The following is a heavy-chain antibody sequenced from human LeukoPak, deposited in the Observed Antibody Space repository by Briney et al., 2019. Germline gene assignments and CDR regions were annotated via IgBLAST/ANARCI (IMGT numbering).Heavy chain of an antibody. CDR3: ARDYYNYSGSYYPHDYFEY. CDR2: ISGAGGST. V-gene: IGHV3-23*01. J-gene: IGHJ4*02. CDR1: GFTFSRYA. Sequence: GGSLRLSCAASGFTFSRYAMSWVRQAPGKGLEWVSGISGAGGSTYYADSVKGRFTISRDNSKNTLYLQMNSLRAEDTAIYYCARDYYNYSGSYYPHDYFEYWGQGTLVTVSS. D-gene: IGHD3-10*01.